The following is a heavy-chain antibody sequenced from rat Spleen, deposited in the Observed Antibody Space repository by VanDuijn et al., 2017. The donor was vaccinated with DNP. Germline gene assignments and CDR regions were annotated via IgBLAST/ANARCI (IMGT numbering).Heavy chain of an antibody. J-gene: IGHJ2*01. CDR2: IGTGGTT. V-gene: IGHV2-30*01. CDR3: ARDWYGYNIDY. Sequence: QVQLKESGPGLVQPSQTLSLACTVSGFSLTSHHVHWVRQPSGKGLEWMGIIGTGGTTEYNPILKSRLSISRDTTKSQVFLRMNSLQSEDTATYYCARDWYGYNIDYWGQGVMVTVSS. CDR1: GFSLTSHH. D-gene: IGHD4-1*01.